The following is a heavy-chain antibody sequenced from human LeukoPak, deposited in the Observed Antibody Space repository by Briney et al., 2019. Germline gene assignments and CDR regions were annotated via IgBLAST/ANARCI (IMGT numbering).Heavy chain of an antibody. CDR2: ISSSSSYI. CDR1: GFTFSSYS. D-gene: IGHD1-26*01. J-gene: IGHJ5*02. Sequence: GGSLRLSCAASGFTFSSYSMNWVRQAPGKGLEWVSSISSSSSYIYYADSVKGRFTISRDNAKNSLYLQMNSLRAEDTAVYYCVRGANDDNNWFDPWGQGTLVTVSS. V-gene: IGHV3-21*01. CDR3: VRGANDDNNWFDP.